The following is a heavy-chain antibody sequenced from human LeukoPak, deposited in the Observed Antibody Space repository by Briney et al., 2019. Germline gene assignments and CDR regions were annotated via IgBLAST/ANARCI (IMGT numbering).Heavy chain of an antibody. Sequence: SETLSLTCTVSGGSISSDDWSWIRQPPRKGLEWIGYIYYSGGTNYNPSLKSRVTISVDTSKNQFSLKLSSVTAADTAVYYCARQDWSPNWFDPWGQGTLVTVSS. D-gene: IGHD3-3*01. V-gene: IGHV4-59*08. CDR2: IYYSGGT. CDR3: ARQDWSPNWFDP. CDR1: GGSISSDD. J-gene: IGHJ5*02.